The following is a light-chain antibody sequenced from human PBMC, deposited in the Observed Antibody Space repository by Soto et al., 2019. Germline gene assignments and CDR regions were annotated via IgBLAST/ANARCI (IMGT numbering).Light chain of an antibody. CDR1: QRVTSNY. CDR3: QQYGSSPRT. CDR2: GAS. V-gene: IGKV3-20*01. Sequence: EIVLTQSPGTLSLSPGERATLSCRASQRVTSNYLAWYQHKPGQAPRLRIYGASSRATGIPDRFSGSGAGTDFALTISRLEPEDFAVYYCQQYGSSPRTFGQGTKLEIK. J-gene: IGKJ2*01.